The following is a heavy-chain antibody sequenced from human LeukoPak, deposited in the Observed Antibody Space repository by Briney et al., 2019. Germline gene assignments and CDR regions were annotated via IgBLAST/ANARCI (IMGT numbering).Heavy chain of an antibody. D-gene: IGHD3-22*01. Sequence: GGSLRLSCSASGFTFNTYPMHWVRQSPGKGLEWVAVTSHDESYKFYAESVKGRFTISRDNSNNTLYLQMNTLRPEDTSVYYCARDRLFYFHSPDYRAGYFYAMHVWGQGPQSPSP. J-gene: IGHJ6*02. V-gene: IGHV3-30-3*01. CDR2: TSHDESYK. CDR3: ARDRLFYFHSPDYRAGYFYAMHV. CDR1: GFTFNTYP.